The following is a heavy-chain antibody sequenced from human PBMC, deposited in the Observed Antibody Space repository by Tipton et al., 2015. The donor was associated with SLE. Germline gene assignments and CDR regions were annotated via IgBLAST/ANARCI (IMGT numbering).Heavy chain of an antibody. CDR2: IYYSGST. Sequence: TLSLTYTVSGGSISSYYWSWIRQPPGKGLEWIGYIYYSGSTNYNPSLKSRVTISVDTSKNQFSLKLSSVTAADTAVYYCARGVLRPFDYWGQGTLVTVSS. J-gene: IGHJ4*02. D-gene: IGHD1-1*01. CDR3: ARGVLRPFDY. V-gene: IGHV4-59*12. CDR1: GGSISSYY.